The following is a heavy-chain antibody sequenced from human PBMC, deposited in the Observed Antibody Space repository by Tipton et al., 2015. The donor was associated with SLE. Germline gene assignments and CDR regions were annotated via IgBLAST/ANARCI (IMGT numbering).Heavy chain of an antibody. CDR1: GDSITTHY. Sequence: TLSLTCTVSGDSITTHYWNWVRQPPGKGLEWIGYIFFSGSTSYNPSLESRVTMSVDAANNQFSLKLRSVTAADTAVYYCARSMLTTKRVFDYWGQGTLVTVSS. D-gene: IGHD3-16*01. J-gene: IGHJ4*02. CDR2: IFFSGST. CDR3: ARSMLTTKRVFDY. V-gene: IGHV4-59*11.